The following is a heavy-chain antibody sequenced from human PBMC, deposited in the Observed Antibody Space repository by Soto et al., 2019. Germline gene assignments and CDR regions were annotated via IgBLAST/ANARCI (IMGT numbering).Heavy chain of an antibody. V-gene: IGHV3-23*01. J-gene: IGHJ4*02. D-gene: IGHD4-4*01. CDR3: AKMTTVTTSPSY. CDR2: ISGSGGST. CDR1: GFTFSSYA. Sequence: GSLRLSCAASGFTFSSYAMSWVRQAPGKGLEWVSAISGSGGSTYYADSVKGRFTISRDNSKNTLYLQMNSLRAEDTAVYYCAKMTTVTTSPSYWGQGTLVTVSS.